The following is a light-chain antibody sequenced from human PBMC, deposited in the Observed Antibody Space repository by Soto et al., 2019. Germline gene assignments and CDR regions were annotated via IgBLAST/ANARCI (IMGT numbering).Light chain of an antibody. J-gene: IGKJ2*01. V-gene: IGKV4-1*01. CDR3: HQYYSNPQT. CDR2: WAS. Sequence: DIVMTQSPDSLAVSLGERATINCKSSQSVLYSSNNKNYLAWYQQKPGQPPKLLIYWASTRESGVPDRFSGSGSGTDFSLTISSLRAEDVAVYFCHQYYSNPQTFGQGTKVDIK. CDR1: QSVLYSSNNKNY.